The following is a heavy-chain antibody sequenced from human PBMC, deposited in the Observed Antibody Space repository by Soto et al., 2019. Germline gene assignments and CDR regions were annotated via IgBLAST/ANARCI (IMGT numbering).Heavy chain of an antibody. D-gene: IGHD1-26*01. Sequence: GGSLRLSCAASGFTFSSYAMHWVRQAPGKGLEYVSAISSNGGSTYYANSVKGRFTISRDNSKNTRYLQMGSLRAEDMAVYYCASAANRYSGSYYYYYMDVWGKGTTVTVSS. CDR2: ISSNGGST. V-gene: IGHV3-64*01. CDR3: ASAANRYSGSYYYYYMDV. J-gene: IGHJ6*03. CDR1: GFTFSSYA.